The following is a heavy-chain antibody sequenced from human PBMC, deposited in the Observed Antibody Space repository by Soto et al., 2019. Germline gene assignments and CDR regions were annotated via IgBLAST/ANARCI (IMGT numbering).Heavy chain of an antibody. J-gene: IGHJ4*02. CDR3: TRASSLDFDF. CDR1: GFTFGDYA. CDR2: IRRNAYGGTT. Sequence: GGSLRLSCATSGFTFGDYALSWVRQAPGKGLEWVGFIRRNAYGGTTDYAASVKGRFTISRDDSKSIAYLQMNSLRTEDTALYYCTRASSLDFDFWGQGTLVTVSS. D-gene: IGHD3-16*01. V-gene: IGHV3-49*04.